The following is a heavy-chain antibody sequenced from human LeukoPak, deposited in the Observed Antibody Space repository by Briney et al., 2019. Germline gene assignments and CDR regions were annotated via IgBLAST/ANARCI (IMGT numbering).Heavy chain of an antibody. CDR2: IKQDSSKK. CDR3: TRVGYIDEGIDY. V-gene: IGHV3-7*04. Sequence: GGSLRLSCVASGFPFSSYWMTWVRQAPGKGLEWVANIKQDSSKKSYVNSVKGRFTISRDNAKNSLYLQMNSLRAEDTAIYYCTRVGYIDEGIDYWGQGTLVTVSS. J-gene: IGHJ4*02. CDR1: GFPFSSYW. D-gene: IGHD5-24*01.